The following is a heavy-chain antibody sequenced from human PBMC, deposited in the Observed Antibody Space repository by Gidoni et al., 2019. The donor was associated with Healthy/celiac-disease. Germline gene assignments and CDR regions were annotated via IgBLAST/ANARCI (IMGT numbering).Heavy chain of an antibody. CDR2: IYHSSST. J-gene: IGHJ3*02. CDR1: GGSITSSNW. V-gene: IGHV4-4*02. CDR3: AREPYGYVWGSYRQDAFDI. Sequence: QVQLQESGLGLAKPSATLSLTCSGSGGSITSSNWWSWVRQPPWKRLEWIGEIYHSSSTNYNPSLKSRVTVSVDKSKNQFSLKLSSVAAADTAVYYCAREPYGYVWGSYRQDAFDIWGQGTMVTVSS. D-gene: IGHD3-16*02.